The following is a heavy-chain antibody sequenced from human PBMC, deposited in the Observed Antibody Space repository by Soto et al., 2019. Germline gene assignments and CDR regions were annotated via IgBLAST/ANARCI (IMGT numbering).Heavy chain of an antibody. Sequence: EVQLLESGGGLVQPGGSLRLSCAASGFTFSSYAMSWVRQAPGKGLEWVSGISGSGVSTYYADSVKGRFTISRDNSKSTLYLQMNSLRPEDTAVYYCAKDRERIATRSIDYWGQGTLVTVSS. CDR2: ISGSGVST. D-gene: IGHD6-6*01. V-gene: IGHV3-23*01. CDR1: GFTFSSYA. CDR3: AKDRERIATRSIDY. J-gene: IGHJ4*02.